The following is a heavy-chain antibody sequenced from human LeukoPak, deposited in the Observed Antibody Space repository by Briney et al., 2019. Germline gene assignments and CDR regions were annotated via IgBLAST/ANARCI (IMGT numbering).Heavy chain of an antibody. CDR2: ISYDGSNK. J-gene: IGHJ3*02. D-gene: IGHD5-24*01. CDR1: GFTFSSYG. Sequence: GGSLRLSCAASGFTFSSYGMHWVRQAPGKGLEWVAVISYDGSNKYYADSVKGRFTISRDNSKNTLYLQMNSLRAEDTAVYYCAKDGYNLDAFDIWGQGTMVTVSS. V-gene: IGHV3-30*18. CDR3: AKDGYNLDAFDI.